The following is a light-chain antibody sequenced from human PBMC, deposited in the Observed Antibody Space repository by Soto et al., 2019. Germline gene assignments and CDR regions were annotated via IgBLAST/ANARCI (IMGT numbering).Light chain of an antibody. CDR2: GAS. Sequence: IVMTHSPATLSVSPGERATLSCRSSQSVSINLAWYQQKPGQAPRLLIYGASTRATGIPARFSGSGSGTEFTLTISCLQSEDFATYYCQQYYSFPWKFGQGTKVDIK. J-gene: IGKJ1*01. CDR1: QSVSIN. V-gene: IGKV3-15*01. CDR3: QQYYSFPWK.